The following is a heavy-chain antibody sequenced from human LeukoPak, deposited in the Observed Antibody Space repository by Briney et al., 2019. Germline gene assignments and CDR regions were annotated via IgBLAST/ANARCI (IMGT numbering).Heavy chain of an antibody. CDR2: ISAYNGNT. CDR3: TRQTSYYDSSGQGLVSSQIDY. V-gene: IGHV1-18*01. J-gene: IGHJ4*02. Sequence: ASVKVSCKASGYTFSSYGISWVRQAPGQGLEWMGWISAYNGNTNYAQKLQGRVTMTTDTSTSTAYMELRSLRSDDTAVYYCTRQTSYYDSSGQGLVSSQIDYWGQGTLVTVSS. CDR1: GYTFSSYG. D-gene: IGHD3-22*01.